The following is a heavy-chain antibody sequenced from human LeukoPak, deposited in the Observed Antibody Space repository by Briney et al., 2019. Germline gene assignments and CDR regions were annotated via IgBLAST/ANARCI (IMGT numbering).Heavy chain of an antibody. CDR2: IKQDGSEN. CDR1: GFTFTSYW. D-gene: IGHD1/OR15-1a*01. J-gene: IGHJ4*02. CDR3: VRGKRTLDY. V-gene: IGHV3-7*01. Sequence: GGSLRLSCAASGFTFTSYWMSWVRQAPGKGLEWVANIKQDGSENYYVDSVKGRFTISRDNAKNSLYLQMNSLRAEDTAVYYCVRGKRTLDYWGQGTLVTVSS.